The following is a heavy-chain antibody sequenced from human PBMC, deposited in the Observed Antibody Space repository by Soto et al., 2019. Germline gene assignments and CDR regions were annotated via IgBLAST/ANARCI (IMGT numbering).Heavy chain of an antibody. CDR3: ARYCAGNACYSRHYYAMDV. CDR1: GYTFRNYI. D-gene: IGHD2-21*02. CDR2: ISPYNGNT. J-gene: IGHJ6*02. Sequence: QVQLVQSAGEVKKPGASAIVSCQASGYTFRNYIIAWLRQAPGQGLEWMGWISPYNGNTNYARQFRGRVTLTTDTPTSAAYLELRNLGSDDAATYYCARYCAGNACYSRHYYAMDVWVQGTTVSVSS. V-gene: IGHV1-18*01.